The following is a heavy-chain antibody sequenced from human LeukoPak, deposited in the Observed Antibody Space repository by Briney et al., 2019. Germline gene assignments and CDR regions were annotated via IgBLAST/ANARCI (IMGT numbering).Heavy chain of an antibody. J-gene: IGHJ6*02. D-gene: IGHD6-19*01. Sequence: GGSLRLSCAASGFTFSSYAMHWVRQAPGKGLEWVAVISYDGSNKYCADSVKGRFTISRDNSKNTLYLQMNSLRAEDTAVYYCAREAEQWSYYYYYGMDVWGQGTTVTVSS. CDR1: GFTFSSYA. V-gene: IGHV3-30*04. CDR2: ISYDGSNK. CDR3: AREAEQWSYYYYYGMDV.